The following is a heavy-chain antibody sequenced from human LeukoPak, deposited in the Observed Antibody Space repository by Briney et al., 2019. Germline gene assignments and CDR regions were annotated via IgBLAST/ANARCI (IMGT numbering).Heavy chain of an antibody. Sequence: SETLSLTCTVSGGSISSYYWSWIRQPAGKGLEWIGRFHISGSTKYNPSRKSRVTMSVDTSKNQCSLKLSSVTAADTAVYYCARDTYYYDSSDIGPLFDYGGQGTLVTVSS. J-gene: IGHJ4*02. CDR3: ARDTYYYDSSDIGPLFDY. CDR1: GGSISSYY. V-gene: IGHV4-4*07. CDR2: FHISGST. D-gene: IGHD3-22*01.